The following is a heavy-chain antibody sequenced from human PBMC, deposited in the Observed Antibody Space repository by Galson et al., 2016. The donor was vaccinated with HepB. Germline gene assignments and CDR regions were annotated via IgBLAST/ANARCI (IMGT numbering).Heavy chain of an antibody. D-gene: IGHD6-19*01. CDR2: IDWDEEK. CDR1: GFSLTTNRMC. J-gene: IGHJ6*02. CDR3: ARIQGRGSGWYYYGIGV. Sequence: PALVKPTQTLTLTCTFSGFSLTTNRMCVSWIRQPPGKALEWLALIDWDEEKFYSPSLKTRLTISKGTSRDQVVLTMTNMDPVDTATYYCARIQGRGSGWYYYGIGVWGQGTTVTVSS. V-gene: IGHV2-70*01.